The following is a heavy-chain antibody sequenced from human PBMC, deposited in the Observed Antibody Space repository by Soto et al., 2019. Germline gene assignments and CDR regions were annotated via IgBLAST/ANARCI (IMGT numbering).Heavy chain of an antibody. CDR2: IYSGGST. J-gene: IGHJ4*02. V-gene: IGHV3-66*01. CDR3: ARTTTVTTMGVALYFDY. CDR1: GFTVSSNY. Sequence: EVQLVESGGGLVQPGGSLRLSCAASGFTVSSNYMSWVRQAPGKGLEWVSVIYSGGSTYYADSVKGRFTISRDNSNNTLYLQMNSLRAEDTAVYYCARTTTVTTMGVALYFDYWGQGTLVTVSS. D-gene: IGHD4-17*01.